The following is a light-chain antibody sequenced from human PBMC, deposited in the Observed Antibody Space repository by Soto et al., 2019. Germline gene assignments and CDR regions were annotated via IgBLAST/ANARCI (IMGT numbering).Light chain of an antibody. J-gene: IGLJ1*01. V-gene: IGLV2-23*01. Sequence: QSVLTQPASVSGSPDRSITISCTGSSSAVGSYRFVSWYQHHPGKVPKLIIYEGSKRPSGVSNRFSGSEPGNTASLTISGLQAEDEADYYCCSSAPSRTFVFGTGTKVTV. CDR2: EGS. CDR1: SSAVGSYRF. CDR3: CSSAPSRTFV.